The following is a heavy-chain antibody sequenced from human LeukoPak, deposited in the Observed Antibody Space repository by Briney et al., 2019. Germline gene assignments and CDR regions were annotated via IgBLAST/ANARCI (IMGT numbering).Heavy chain of an antibody. Sequence: GGSLRLSCAASGFIVSSSYMSWVRQTPGKGLEWVSTFERGGHTAYADSVKGRFTISRDVSENTIYLQMNSLRVEDTAVYYCAKGDTDCTCPGYWGQGTLVTVSP. D-gene: IGHD2-21*02. CDR1: GFIVSSSY. V-gene: IGHV3-53*01. CDR2: FERGGHT. CDR3: AKGDTDCTCPGY. J-gene: IGHJ4*02.